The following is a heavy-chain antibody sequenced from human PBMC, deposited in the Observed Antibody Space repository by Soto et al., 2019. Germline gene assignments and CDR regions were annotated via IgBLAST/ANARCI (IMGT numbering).Heavy chain of an antibody. J-gene: IGHJ3*01. CDR2: IIPIFGTA. Sequence: QVQLVQSGAEVKKPGSSVKVSCKASGGTFSSYAISWVRQAPGQGLEWMGGIIPIFGTANYAQKFQGRVTLTADESTSTAYMELSSLRSEDTAVYYCARERDSGSYHDAFDLLGQGTIVTVSS. D-gene: IGHD1-26*01. CDR3: ARERDSGSYHDAFDL. V-gene: IGHV1-69*01. CDR1: GGTFSSYA.